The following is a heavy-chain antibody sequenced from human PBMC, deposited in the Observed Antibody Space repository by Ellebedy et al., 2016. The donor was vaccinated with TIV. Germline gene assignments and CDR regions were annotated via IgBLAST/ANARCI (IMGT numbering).Heavy chain of an antibody. Sequence: MPSETLSLTCVVYGGSFSGYYWKWIRQPPGKGLEWIGERNHNYKTSPRSRVTISKDMSKNQFSLKLTSVTAADTAVYYCARAPAGTQQSPLDYWGQGTLVTVSS. CDR1: GGSFSGYY. D-gene: IGHD6-13*01. J-gene: IGHJ4*02. V-gene: IGHV4-34*01. CDR3: ARAPAGTQQSPLDY. CDR2: RNH.